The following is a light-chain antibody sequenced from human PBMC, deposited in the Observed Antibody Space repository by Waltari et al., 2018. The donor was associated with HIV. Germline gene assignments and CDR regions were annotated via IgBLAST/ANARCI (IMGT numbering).Light chain of an antibody. Sequence: QSALTQPASVSGSPGQSITLSCTGTSSDFGRYNLASWYQQHPGKAPKLIIYEGSKRPSGVSNRFSGSKSGNTASLTISGLQAEDEADYYCCSYAGRHNVLFGGGTKLTVL. J-gene: IGLJ2*01. CDR2: EGS. CDR3: CSYAGRHNVL. V-gene: IGLV2-23*01. CDR1: SSDFGRYNL.